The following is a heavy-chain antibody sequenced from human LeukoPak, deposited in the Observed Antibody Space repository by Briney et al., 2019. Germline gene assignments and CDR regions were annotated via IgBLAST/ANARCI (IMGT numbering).Heavy chain of an antibody. V-gene: IGHV1-69*04. Sequence: GSSVKVSCKASGGTFSSYAISWVRQAPGQGLEWMGRITPILGIANYAQKFQGRVTITADKSTSTAYMELSSLRAEDTAVYYCAKDAKYCSSTSCYLLYYFDYWGQGTLVTVSS. CDR3: AKDAKYCSSTSCYLLYYFDY. CDR1: GGTFSSYA. D-gene: IGHD2-2*01. J-gene: IGHJ4*02. CDR2: ITPILGIA.